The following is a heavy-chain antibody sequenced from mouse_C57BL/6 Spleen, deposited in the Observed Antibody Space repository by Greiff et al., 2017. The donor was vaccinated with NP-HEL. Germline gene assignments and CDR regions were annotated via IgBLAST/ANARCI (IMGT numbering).Heavy chain of an antibody. CDR3: AKSNGGDYAMDY. J-gene: IGHJ4*01. CDR2: ISDGGSYT. CDR1: GFTFSSYA. D-gene: IGHD2-5*01. Sequence: EVKLVESGGGLVKPGGSLKLSCAASGFTFSSYAMSWVRQTPEKRLAWVATISDGGSYTYYPDNVKGRFTISRDNAKNNLYLQMSHLKSEDTAMYYCAKSNGGDYAMDYWGQGTSVTVSS. V-gene: IGHV5-4*03.